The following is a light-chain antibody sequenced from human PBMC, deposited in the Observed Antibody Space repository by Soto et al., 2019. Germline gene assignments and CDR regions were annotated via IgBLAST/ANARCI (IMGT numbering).Light chain of an antibody. Sequence: EIVLTQSPGTLSLSPGERATLSCRASQSVRSSYFAWYQQKPGQAPRLLIYGASSRATGIPDRFSGSGSGTDFTLTISRLEPEGFAVYYCQQYGSSPPTFGQGTKVDIK. CDR2: GAS. J-gene: IGKJ1*01. CDR1: QSVRSSY. V-gene: IGKV3-20*01. CDR3: QQYGSSPPT.